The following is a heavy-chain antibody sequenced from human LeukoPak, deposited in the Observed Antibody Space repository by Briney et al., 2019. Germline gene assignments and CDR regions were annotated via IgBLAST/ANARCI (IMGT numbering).Heavy chain of an antibody. D-gene: IGHD3-22*01. CDR2: ISTYNGNT. CDR1: GYTFTSYG. Sequence: ASVKVSCKASGYTFTSYGFNWVRQAPGQGLERMGWISTYNGNTNYAQNFQGRVTMTTDTSTSTAYMEVRSLSSDDTAVYYCARDYYDSSTPGGYWGQGTLVTVSS. V-gene: IGHV1-18*01. CDR3: ARDYYDSSTPGGY. J-gene: IGHJ4*02.